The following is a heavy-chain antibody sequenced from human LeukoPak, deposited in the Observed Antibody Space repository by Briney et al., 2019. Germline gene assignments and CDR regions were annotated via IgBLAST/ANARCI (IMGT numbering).Heavy chain of an antibody. D-gene: IGHD1-1*01. V-gene: IGHV6-1*01. CDR2: THYSARWSN. Sequence: SQTLSLTCAIFGDSVLSTMTAWNWIRQSPSRGLEWLGRTHYSARWSNDYAVSVESRITVNPDTTKNQFSLQLKSVTPEDTAVYYCARGYMRSGFDYWGQGILVTVSS. CDR1: GDSVLSTMTA. CDR3: ARGYMRSGFDY. J-gene: IGHJ4*02.